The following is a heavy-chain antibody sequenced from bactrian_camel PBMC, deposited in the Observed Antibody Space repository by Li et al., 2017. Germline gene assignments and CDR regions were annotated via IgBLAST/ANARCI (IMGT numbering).Heavy chain of an antibody. CDR1: GFTYRYYL. CDR3: AVDLTCGRWYTPDKVLSY. J-gene: IGHJ4*01. Sequence: HVQLVESGGGSVQAGGSLRLSCVGSGFTYRYYLMAWSRQAPGKERELVAGLLIKPGNTYYPRSVQGRFTVSRDSAKNILYLQMDSLKPEDTALYFCAVDLTCGRWYTPDKVLSYRGQGTQVTVS. D-gene: IGHD2*01. CDR2: LLIKPGNT. V-gene: IGHV3S6*01.